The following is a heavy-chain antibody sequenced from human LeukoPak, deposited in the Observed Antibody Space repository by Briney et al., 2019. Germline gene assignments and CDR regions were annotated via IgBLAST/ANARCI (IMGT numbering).Heavy chain of an antibody. Sequence: GSLRLSCAASGFSFSSYEMNWVRQAPGKGLEWISYISSSGSTTYYADSVKGRFTISRDNAKNSLFLQMNSLRAEDTAFYYCARGGLVVNSFDYWGLGTLVTVSS. J-gene: IGHJ4*02. V-gene: IGHV3-48*03. CDR1: GFSFSSYE. CDR2: ISSSGSTT. D-gene: IGHD3-22*01. CDR3: ARGGLVVNSFDY.